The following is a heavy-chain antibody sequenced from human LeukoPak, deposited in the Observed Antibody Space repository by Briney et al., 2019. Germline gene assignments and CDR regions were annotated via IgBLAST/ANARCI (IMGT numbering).Heavy chain of an antibody. V-gene: IGHV4-28*01. Sequence: SETLSLTCAVSGYSISSSSWWGWIRQPPETGLEWIGYIYYSGSTYYNPSLKSRVTMSVDTSKNQFSLKLSSVTAVDTAVYYCARNLLGIAVAGSWGQGILVTVSS. CDR3: ARNLLGIAVAGS. J-gene: IGHJ5*02. D-gene: IGHD6-13*01. CDR1: GYSISSSSW. CDR2: IYYSGST.